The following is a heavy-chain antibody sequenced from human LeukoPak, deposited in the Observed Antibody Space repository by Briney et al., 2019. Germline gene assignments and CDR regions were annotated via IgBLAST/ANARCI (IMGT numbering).Heavy chain of an antibody. CDR3: ARGYQLLDNWFDP. V-gene: IGHV4-4*07. CDR1: GGSISSYY. CDR2: IYSSGST. D-gene: IGHD2-2*01. Sequence: SETLSLTCAVSGGSISSYYWSWIRQPAGKGLEWIGRIYSSGSTNYNPSLKSRISMSVDKSKNQFSLKLSSVTAADTAVYYCARGYQLLDNWFDPWGQGTLVTVSS. J-gene: IGHJ5*02.